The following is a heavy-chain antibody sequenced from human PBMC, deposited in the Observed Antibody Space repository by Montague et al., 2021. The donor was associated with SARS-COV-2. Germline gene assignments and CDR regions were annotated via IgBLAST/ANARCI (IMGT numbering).Heavy chain of an antibody. J-gene: IGHJ4*02. CDR2: VSYSGST. V-gene: IGHV4-39*07. Sequence: SETRSLTCSASGGTAITDTHYWGWVRHSPGKGLEWLGSVSYSGSTYYNPSVKSRVAVSLDTSRTQCSLSLNSLTAADAAVYYCVRDFRLNCLYYWGRGILVAVSS. D-gene: IGHD1-1*01. CDR1: GGTAITDTHY. CDR3: VRDFRLNCLYY.